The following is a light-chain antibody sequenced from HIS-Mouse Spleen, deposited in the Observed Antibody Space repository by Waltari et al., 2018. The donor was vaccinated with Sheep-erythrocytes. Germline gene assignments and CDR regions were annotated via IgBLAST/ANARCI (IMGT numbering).Light chain of an antibody. CDR3: SSYAGSNNYV. Sequence: QSALTQPPSASGSPGQSVTISCTGTSSDVGGYNYVSWYQQHPGKAPKLMLYEVRQRPAGVPDRFSGSKSGNTASLTGSGLQAEDEADYYCSSYAGSNNYVFGTGTKVTVL. CDR2: EVR. J-gene: IGLJ1*01. CDR1: SSDVGGYNY. V-gene: IGLV2-8*01.